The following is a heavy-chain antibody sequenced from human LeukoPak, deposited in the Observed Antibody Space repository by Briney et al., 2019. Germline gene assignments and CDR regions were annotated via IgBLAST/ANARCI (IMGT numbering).Heavy chain of an antibody. D-gene: IGHD1-26*01. CDR3: AKSIVGATKGYFDY. V-gene: IGHV3-23*01. J-gene: IGHJ4*02. Sequence: GGSLRLSCVASGFTFSSYAMSWVRQAPGKGLEWVSAISGSGGSTYYADSVKGRFTISRDNSKNTLYLQMNSLRAEDTAVYYCAKSIVGATKGYFDYWGQGTLVTVSS. CDR2: ISGSGGST. CDR1: GFTFSSYA.